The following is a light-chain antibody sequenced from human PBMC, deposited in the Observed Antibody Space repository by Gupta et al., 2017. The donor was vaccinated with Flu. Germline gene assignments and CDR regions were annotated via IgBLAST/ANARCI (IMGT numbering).Light chain of an antibody. CDR3: AAWDDSLNGVV. CDR2: FNN. V-gene: IGLV1-44*01. Sequence: QSVLTQPPSASGTPGQRVTISSSGSSSNIGSNTVNWYQQLPGTAPKLLIYFNNQRPSGVPDRFSGSKSGTSASLAISGLQSEDEADYYCAAWDDSLNGVVFGGGTKLTVL. J-gene: IGLJ2*01. CDR1: SSNIGSNT.